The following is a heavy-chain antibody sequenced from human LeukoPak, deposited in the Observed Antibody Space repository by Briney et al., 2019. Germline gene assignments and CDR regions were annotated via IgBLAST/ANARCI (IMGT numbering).Heavy chain of an antibody. CDR3: ARQGGLGNYATGSWFDP. V-gene: IGHV3-33*01. CDR2: VWYEGTNK. CDR1: GFTFSSYG. D-gene: IGHD1-7*01. Sequence: GGSLRLSCAASGFTFSSYGMHWVRQAPGKGLEWVAVVWYEGTNKYYGDSVKGRFTISKDNSKNTLYLQMNSLRAEDTAMYYCARQGGLGNYATGSWFDPWGQGTLVTVPS. J-gene: IGHJ5*02.